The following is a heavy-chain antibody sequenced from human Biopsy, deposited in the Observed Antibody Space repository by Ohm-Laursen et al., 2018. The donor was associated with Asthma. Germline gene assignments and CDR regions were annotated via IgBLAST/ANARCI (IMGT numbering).Heavy chain of an antibody. Sequence: TPSLTCTVSGDSITSGGCCWNWIRQHPGKGLEWIGYIHHSGTSYFNPSLKSRVSFSRDTSKNQFSLRLSSVTAADTAMYYCARIPRRSGSYFVDYWGQGTLVTVSS. D-gene: IGHD3-22*01. CDR3: ARIPRRSGSYFVDY. V-gene: IGHV4-31*03. J-gene: IGHJ4*02. CDR2: IHHSGTS. CDR1: GDSITSGGCC.